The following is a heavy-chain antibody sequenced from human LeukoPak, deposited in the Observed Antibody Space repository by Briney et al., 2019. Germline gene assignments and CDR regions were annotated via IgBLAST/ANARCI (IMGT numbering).Heavy chain of an antibody. V-gene: IGHV3-21*06. D-gene: IGHD1-26*01. J-gene: IGHJ3*02. CDR3: ARGDFESGTYNDAFDI. CDR1: GFTFSSYS. Sequence: PGGSLRLSCAASGFTFSSYSMNWVRQAPGKGLEWVSSISSSSSYIYYADSVKGRFTISRDNAKNSLFLQMDSLTAEDTAVYYCARGDFESGTYNDAFDIWGQGTMVTVS. CDR2: ISSSSSYI.